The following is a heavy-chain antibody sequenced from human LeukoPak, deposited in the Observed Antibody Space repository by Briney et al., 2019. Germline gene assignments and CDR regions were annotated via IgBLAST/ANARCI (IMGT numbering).Heavy chain of an antibody. Sequence: SVKVSCKASGGTFSSYAISWVRQAPGQGLEWMGGIIPIFGTANYAQKFQGRVTITADESTSTGYMELSSLRSEDTAVYYCARDQIRVGATRNYYYGMDVWGQGTTVTVSS. D-gene: IGHD1-26*01. J-gene: IGHJ6*02. V-gene: IGHV1-69*13. CDR2: IIPIFGTA. CDR1: GGTFSSYA. CDR3: ARDQIRVGATRNYYYGMDV.